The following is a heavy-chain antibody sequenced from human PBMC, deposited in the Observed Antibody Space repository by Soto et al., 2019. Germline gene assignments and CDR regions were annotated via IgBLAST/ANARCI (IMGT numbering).Heavy chain of an antibody. CDR1: GFILSDCA. D-gene: IGHD7-27*01. CDR2: ISSSSSVI. Sequence: EVQLLESGGGLVQPGGSLRLSCATSGFILSDCAMNWVRQAPGKGLEWVSYISSSSSVIDYADSVKGRFTVSRDNARNSLYLQMNSLRAEDTAVYYCARHLSWGSNWYCYMDVWGNGTTVTVSS. V-gene: IGHV3-48*01. J-gene: IGHJ6*03. CDR3: ARHLSWGSNWYCYMDV.